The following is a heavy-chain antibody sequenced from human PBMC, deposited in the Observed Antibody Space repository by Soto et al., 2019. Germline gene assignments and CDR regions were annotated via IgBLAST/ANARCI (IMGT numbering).Heavy chain of an antibody. J-gene: IGHJ6*02. CDR1: GFTFSSYG. D-gene: IGHD3-3*01. V-gene: IGHV3-30*03. CDR3: ARSGYDFWSGYYTALPYYYYGMDV. Sequence: GGSLRLSCAASGFTFSSYGMHWVRQAPGKGLEWVAVISYDGSNKYYADSVKGRFTISRDNSKNTLYLQMNSLRAEDTAVYYCARSGYDFWSGYYTALPYYYYGMDVWGQGTTVTVSS. CDR2: ISYDGSNK.